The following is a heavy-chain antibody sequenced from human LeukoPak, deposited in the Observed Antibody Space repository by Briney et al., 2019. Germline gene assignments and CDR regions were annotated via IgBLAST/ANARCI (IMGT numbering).Heavy chain of an antibody. D-gene: IGHD6-19*01. J-gene: IGHJ5*02. CDR2: ISSNGGST. Sequence: PGGSLRLSCAASGFTLSSYAMHWVRQAPGKGLEYVSSISSNGGSTYYANFVRGRFIISRDNSKNTLYLQMGSLRAEDMAVYHCARGGRADASGWYIGFDPWGQGTLVTVSS. CDR3: ARGGRADASGWYIGFDP. CDR1: GFTLSSYA. V-gene: IGHV3-64*01.